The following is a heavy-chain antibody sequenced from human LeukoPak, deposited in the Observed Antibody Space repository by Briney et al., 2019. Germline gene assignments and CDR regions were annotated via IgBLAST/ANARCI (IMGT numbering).Heavy chain of an antibody. Sequence: SETLSLTCTVSGGSISNYYWNWIRQPPGKGLEWVGHISYSGGTKYNPSLKSRVTISVDTSKNQFSLKLSSVTAADTAVYYCARHPRSRLPVSGYWGQGTLVTVSS. CDR1: GGSISNYY. CDR2: ISYSGGT. V-gene: IGHV4-59*08. D-gene: IGHD1-14*01. CDR3: ARHPRSRLPVSGY. J-gene: IGHJ4*02.